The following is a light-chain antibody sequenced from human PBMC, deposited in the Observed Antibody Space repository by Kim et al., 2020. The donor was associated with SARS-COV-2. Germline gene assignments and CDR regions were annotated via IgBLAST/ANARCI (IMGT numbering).Light chain of an antibody. J-gene: IGLJ2*01. CDR2: DVT. Sequence: GQSITISCTGTSSDVGRYNYVSWYQQHPGKAPKLMIYDVTKRPSGVSNRFSGSKSGNTASLTISGLQADDEADYFCSSYTSSTNLLFGGGTQLTVL. V-gene: IGLV2-14*01. CDR3: SSYTSSTNLL. CDR1: SSDVGRYNY.